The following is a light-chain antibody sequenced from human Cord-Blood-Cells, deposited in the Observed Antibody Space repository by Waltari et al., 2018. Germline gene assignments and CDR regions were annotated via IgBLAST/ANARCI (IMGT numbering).Light chain of an antibody. Sequence: DIQLTQSPSSLSASVGDRVTITCRASQSSSTYLNWYQQKPGKAPKLLISAASSLQSGVPSRFSGSGSGTDFTLTISSLQPEDFATYYCQQSYSTPLTFGGGTKVEIK. CDR1: QSSSTY. CDR3: QQSYSTPLT. V-gene: IGKV1-39*01. CDR2: AAS. J-gene: IGKJ4*01.